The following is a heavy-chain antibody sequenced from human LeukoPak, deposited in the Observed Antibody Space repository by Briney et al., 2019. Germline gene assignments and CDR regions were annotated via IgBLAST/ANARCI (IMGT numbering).Heavy chain of an antibody. CDR1: GFSSTNDW. CDR3: ATAGLVLDAFDF. Sequence: RGSLRLSCAASGFSSTNDWMSWVRQAPGKGLEWVGRIKKKAAGGTTDYAAPVKGRFTISRDDSKNTLFLQMDSLKIEDTAMYYCATAGLVLDAFDFWGQGTMVTVYS. CDR2: IKKKAAGGTT. D-gene: IGHD6-6*01. J-gene: IGHJ3*01. V-gene: IGHV3-15*01.